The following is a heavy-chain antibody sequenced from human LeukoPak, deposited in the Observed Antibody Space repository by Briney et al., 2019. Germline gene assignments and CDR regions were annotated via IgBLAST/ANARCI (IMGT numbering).Heavy chain of an antibody. V-gene: IGHV3-74*01. J-gene: IGHJ6*02. Sequence: GSLRLSCAASGFTFSNYWMHWVRQAPGKGLVWASRINSDGSTTNYADSVKGRFTISRDNAKNTLFLQMNSLRAEDTAVYYCASLQNVPSYYYYYVMDVWGQGTTVTVSS. D-gene: IGHD2/OR15-2a*01. CDR1: GFTFSNYW. CDR3: ASLQNVPSYYYYYVMDV. CDR2: INSDGSTT.